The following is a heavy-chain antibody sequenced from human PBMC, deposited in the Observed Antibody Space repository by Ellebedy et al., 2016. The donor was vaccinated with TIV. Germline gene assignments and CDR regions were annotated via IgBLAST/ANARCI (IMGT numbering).Heavy chain of an antibody. V-gene: IGHV3-23*01. J-gene: IGHJ6*04. CDR3: AKDREQGSSSSYGMDV. Sequence: GESLKISCVVSGFTFSSYTMTWVRQAPGKGLEWVSRITGSGGNTYYADSVTGRFTSSRDNSKNTLYLEMNSLRGEDTAVYYCAKDREQGSSSSYGMDVWGKGTTGTVSS. CDR2: ITGSGGNT. D-gene: IGHD6-6*01. CDR1: GFTFSSYT.